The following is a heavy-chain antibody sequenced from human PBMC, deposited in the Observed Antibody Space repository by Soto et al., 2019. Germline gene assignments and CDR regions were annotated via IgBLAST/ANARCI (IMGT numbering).Heavy chain of an antibody. J-gene: IGHJ4*02. CDR1: GFTFSSYG. CDR2: IWYDGSNK. D-gene: IGHD6-19*01. V-gene: IGHV3-33*01. CDR3: ARLTGYSSGWYGDVGYYFDY. Sequence: GGSLRLSCAASGFTFSSYGMHWVRQAPGKGLEWVAVIWYDGSNKYYAGSVKGRFTISRDNSKNTLYLQMNSLRAEDTAVYYCARLTGYSSGWYGDVGYYFDYWGQGTLVTVSS.